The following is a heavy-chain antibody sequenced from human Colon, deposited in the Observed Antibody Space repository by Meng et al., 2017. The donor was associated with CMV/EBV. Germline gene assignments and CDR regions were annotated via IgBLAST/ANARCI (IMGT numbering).Heavy chain of an antibody. Sequence: GSLRLSCTVSGYSISSGNYWGWIRQPPGKGLEWIGSLYNRGSTFYNPSLKSRLTMSVHTSKNQFPLKLSSLTAADTAVYFCARSLVGAAVFDIWGQGTMVTVSS. J-gene: IGHJ3*02. CDR3: ARSLVGAAVFDI. CDR2: LYNRGST. CDR1: GYSISSGNY. D-gene: IGHD1-26*01. V-gene: IGHV4-38-2*02.